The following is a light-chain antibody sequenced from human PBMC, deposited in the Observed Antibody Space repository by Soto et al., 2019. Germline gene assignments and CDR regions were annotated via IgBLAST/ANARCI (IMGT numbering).Light chain of an antibody. Sequence: DIQMTQSPSSVSVSVGDTVTITCRASQGISSWLAWYQQRPGKAPKLLIHAASRLHLGVPSRFSGRRSGTDFTLTISSLPTEDFATYYCQQSHTFPYTVGQGTRLESK. J-gene: IGKJ2*01. V-gene: IGKV1-12*01. CDR2: AAS. CDR1: QGISSW. CDR3: QQSHTFPYT.